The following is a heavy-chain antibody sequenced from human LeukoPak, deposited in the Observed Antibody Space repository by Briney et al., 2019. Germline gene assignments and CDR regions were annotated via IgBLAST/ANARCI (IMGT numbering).Heavy chain of an antibody. Sequence: SETLSLTCTVSGGSISSGGYYWRRIRQPPGKGRDWLGYICYSGSTYYNPSLKSRVTISVDTSKNQFSLKLSSETAADTAVYYCARDSSALNAFDILGQGTMVTVSS. J-gene: IGHJ3*02. CDR1: GGSISSGGYY. V-gene: IGHV4-30-4*08. CDR2: ICYSGST. CDR3: ARDSSALNAFDI. D-gene: IGHD3-22*01.